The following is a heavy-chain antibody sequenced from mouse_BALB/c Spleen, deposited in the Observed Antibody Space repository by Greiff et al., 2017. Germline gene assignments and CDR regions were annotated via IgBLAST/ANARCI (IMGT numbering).Heavy chain of an antibody. CDR1: GYTFTSYT. CDR2: INPSSGYT. D-gene: IGHD2-3*01. Sequence: QVQLQQSGAELARPGASVKMSCKASGYTFTSYTMHWVKQRPGQGLEWIGYINPSSGYTNYNQKFKDKATLTADKSSSTAYMQLSSLTSEDSAVYYCARTDGYSPYAMDYWGQGTSVTVSS. V-gene: IGHV1-4*01. CDR3: ARTDGYSPYAMDY. J-gene: IGHJ4*01.